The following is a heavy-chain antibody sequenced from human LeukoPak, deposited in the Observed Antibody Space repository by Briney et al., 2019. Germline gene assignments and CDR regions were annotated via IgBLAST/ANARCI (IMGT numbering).Heavy chain of an antibody. Sequence: PGGSLRLSCAASGFTFSTYGMNWVRQAPGKGLEWVANIKQDGSEKYYVDSVKGRFTISRDNAKNLLYLQMNSLRAEDTAVYYCATRHSSWYYFDYWGQGTLVTVSS. J-gene: IGHJ4*02. CDR2: IKQDGSEK. CDR3: ATRHSSWYYFDY. D-gene: IGHD6-13*01. V-gene: IGHV3-7*01. CDR1: GFTFSTYG.